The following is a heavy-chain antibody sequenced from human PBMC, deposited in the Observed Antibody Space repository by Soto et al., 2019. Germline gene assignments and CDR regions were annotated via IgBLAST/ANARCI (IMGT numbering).Heavy chain of an antibody. J-gene: IGHJ5*02. CDR3: ARVWAVTTRWFDP. Sequence: PSETLSLTCTVSGGSISNGDYYWSWIRQPPGKGLEWIGHIYYSGSTYYNPSLKSRVTISVDTTKNQFSLKLSSVTDADTAVYYCARVWAVTTRWFDPWGQGTPVTVSS. V-gene: IGHV4-30-4*01. CDR2: IYYSGST. CDR1: GGSISNGDYY. D-gene: IGHD4-17*01.